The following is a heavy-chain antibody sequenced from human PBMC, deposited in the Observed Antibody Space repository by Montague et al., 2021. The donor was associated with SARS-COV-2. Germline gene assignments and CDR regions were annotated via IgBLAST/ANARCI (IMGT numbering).Heavy chain of an antibody. CDR1: GFIFDDYA. Sequence: SLRLSCAAPGFIFDDYAMHWVRQAPGKGLEWVSGITWKSGRIAYADSVKGRFTVSRDNAKNSLYLQMNSLRAKDTALYYCAKDARKWELLPSYWYFDLWGRGTLVTVSS. CDR3: AKDARKWELLPSYWYFDL. J-gene: IGHJ2*01. V-gene: IGHV3-9*01. CDR2: ITWKSGRI. D-gene: IGHD1-26*01.